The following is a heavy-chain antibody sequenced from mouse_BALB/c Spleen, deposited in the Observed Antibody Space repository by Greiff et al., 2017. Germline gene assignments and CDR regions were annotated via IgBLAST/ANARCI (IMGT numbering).Heavy chain of an antibody. J-gene: IGHJ2*01. V-gene: IGHV3-6*02. CDR1: GYSITSGYS. Sequence: EVQLVESGPGLVKPSQSLSLTCSVTGYSITSGYSWNWIRQFPGNKLEWMGYISYDGSNNYNPSLKNRISITRDTSKNQFFLKLNSVTTEDTATYYCARDPYYGNYVRFDYWGQGTTLTVSS. CDR3: ARDPYYGNYVRFDY. D-gene: IGHD2-10*01. CDR2: ISYDGSN.